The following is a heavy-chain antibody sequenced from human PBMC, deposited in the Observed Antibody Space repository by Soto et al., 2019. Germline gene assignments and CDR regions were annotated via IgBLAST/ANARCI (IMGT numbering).Heavy chain of an antibody. V-gene: IGHV3-74*01. J-gene: IGHJ6*02. D-gene: IGHD1-1*01. CDR3: ARKRNDVVHYGMDV. CDR1: GFTFSSYW. Sequence: PGGSLRLSCAASGFTFSSYWMHWVRQAPGKGLVWVSRINSDGSSTSYADSVKGRFTISRDNAKNTLYLQMNSLRAEDTAVYYCARKRNDVVHYGMDVWGQGTTVTVSS. CDR2: INSDGSST.